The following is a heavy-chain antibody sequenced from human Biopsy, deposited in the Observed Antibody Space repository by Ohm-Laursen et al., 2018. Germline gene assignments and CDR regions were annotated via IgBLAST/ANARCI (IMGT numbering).Heavy chain of an antibody. CDR1: GGSVTNRNYC. CDR3: ARDFCDTTSCYPQN. J-gene: IGHJ4*02. CDR2: VFYPGNT. V-gene: IGHV4-61*01. D-gene: IGHD2-2*01. Sequence: SETLSLTCTVSGGSVTNRNYCWSWIRQSPGKKLEWIGYVFYPGNTNYNPSLRSRVTISVGTSKNQFSLKLSSVTAADTAVYYCARDFCDTTSCYPQNWGQGTPVTVSS.